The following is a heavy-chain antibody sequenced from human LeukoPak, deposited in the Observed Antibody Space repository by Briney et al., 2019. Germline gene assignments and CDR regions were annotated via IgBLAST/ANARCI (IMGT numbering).Heavy chain of an antibody. CDR3: ARGGDAAPFDY. J-gene: IGHJ4*02. CDR2: IYSSGST. D-gene: IGHD5-12*01. Sequence: SQTLSLTCTVSGGSISSGSYYWSWIRQPAGKGLEWIGRIYSSGSTNYNPSLKSRVAISGDTFKNQFSLRLGSVTAADTAVYYCARGGDAAPFDYWGLGTQVTVSS. CDR1: GGSISSGSYY. V-gene: IGHV4-61*02.